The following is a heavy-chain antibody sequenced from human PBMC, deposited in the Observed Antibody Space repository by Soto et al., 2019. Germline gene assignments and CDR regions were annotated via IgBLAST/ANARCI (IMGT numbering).Heavy chain of an antibody. CDR3: AKERGYCTPTTCPPYYYGLDV. CDR2: ISYDGSNK. CDR1: GFTFSSYG. D-gene: IGHD2-2*01. V-gene: IGHV3-30*18. J-gene: IGHJ6*02. Sequence: HPGGSLRLSCAASGFTFSSYGMHWVRQAPGKGLEWVAVISYDGSNKYYADSVKGRFTISRDNSRDTLYLQMNSLRADDTAVYYCAKERGYCTPTTCPPYYYGLDVWGQGTTVTVSS.